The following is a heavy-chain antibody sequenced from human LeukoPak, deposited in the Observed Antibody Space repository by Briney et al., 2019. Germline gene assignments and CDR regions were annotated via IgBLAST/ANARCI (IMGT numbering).Heavy chain of an antibody. D-gene: IGHD4-23*01. Sequence: SVKVSCKASGGTFSSYAISWVRQAPGQGLEWMGGIIPIFGTANYAQTFQGRVTITTDESTSTAYMELSSLRSEDTAVYYCARDRGYGGNSWWFDPWGQGTLVTVSS. J-gene: IGHJ5*02. CDR1: GGTFSSYA. V-gene: IGHV1-69*05. CDR3: ARDRGYGGNSWWFDP. CDR2: IIPIFGTA.